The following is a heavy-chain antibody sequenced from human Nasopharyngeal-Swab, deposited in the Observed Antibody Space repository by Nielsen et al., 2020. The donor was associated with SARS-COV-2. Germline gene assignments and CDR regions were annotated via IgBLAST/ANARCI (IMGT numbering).Heavy chain of an antibody. V-gene: IGHV1-58*01. J-gene: IGHJ6*02. Sequence: SVKVSCKASGFTFASSAVQWVRQARGQRLEWIGWIVVGSGNTNYAQKFQERVTITRDMSTSTAYMELSSLRSEDTAVYYCGVGSSGWYGRGLFYYYGMDVWGQGTTVTVSS. CDR2: IVVGSGNT. D-gene: IGHD6-19*01. CDR1: GFTFASSA. CDR3: GVGSSGWYGRGLFYYYGMDV.